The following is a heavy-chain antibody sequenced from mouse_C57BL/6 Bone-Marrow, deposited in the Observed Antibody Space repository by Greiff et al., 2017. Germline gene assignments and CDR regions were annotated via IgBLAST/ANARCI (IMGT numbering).Heavy chain of an antibody. V-gene: IGHV14-2*01. CDR1: GFNIKDYY. Sequence: VQLLQSGAELVKPGASVKLSCTASGFNIKDYYMHWVKQRTEQGLEWIGGIDPEDGETKYAPKFQGKATIAADTSSNTAYLQLSSLTSEDTAVYYCARLYYGKPYAMDYWGQGTSVTVSS. J-gene: IGHJ4*01. D-gene: IGHD2-1*01. CDR3: ARLYYGKPYAMDY. CDR2: IDPEDGET.